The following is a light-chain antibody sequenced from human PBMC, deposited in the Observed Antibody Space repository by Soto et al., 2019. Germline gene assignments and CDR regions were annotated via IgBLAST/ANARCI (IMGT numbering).Light chain of an antibody. Sequence: DTPLTQSPSTLSASIGDTVTITCRASQEIRDWLAWYQQRPGKAPKLLIYKASTLQSGVPLRFSGSGSGTEFTLTISSLQRDDFATYYCQQRTFGQGTKVEIK. CDR2: KAS. CDR1: QEIRDW. J-gene: IGKJ1*01. V-gene: IGKV1-5*03. CDR3: QQRT.